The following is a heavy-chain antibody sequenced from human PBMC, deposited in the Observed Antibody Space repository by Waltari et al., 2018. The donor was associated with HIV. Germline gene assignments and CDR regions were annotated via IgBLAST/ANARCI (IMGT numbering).Heavy chain of an antibody. CDR3: ARGGYYYDISGYYHY. V-gene: IGHV3-33*01. CDR2: IWYDGDNK. Sequence: QVQLVAAGRGVVQPGRSLRLRCAAPGFTFSHFAMHWVRQAPGKGLEWVAVIWYDGDNKYYADSVKGRFTISRDNSKNTLYLQMNSLRVEDTAVYYCARGGYYYDISGYYHYWGQGTLVTVSS. J-gene: IGHJ4*02. CDR1: GFTFSHFA. D-gene: IGHD3-22*01.